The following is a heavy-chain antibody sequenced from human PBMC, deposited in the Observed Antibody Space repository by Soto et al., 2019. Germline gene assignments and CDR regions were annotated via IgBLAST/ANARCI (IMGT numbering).Heavy chain of an antibody. Sequence: EVQLVESGGGLVKPGGSLRLSCAASGFTFSRYSMNWVRQAPGKGLEWVSSISSSSSYIYYADSVKGRFTISRDNAKNSLYLQRNSLRAEDTAVYYCARAQPEDIVVVVAARTAFDIWGQGTMVTVSS. J-gene: IGHJ3*02. CDR3: ARAQPEDIVVVVAARTAFDI. CDR1: GFTFSRYS. D-gene: IGHD2-15*01. V-gene: IGHV3-21*01. CDR2: ISSSSSYI.